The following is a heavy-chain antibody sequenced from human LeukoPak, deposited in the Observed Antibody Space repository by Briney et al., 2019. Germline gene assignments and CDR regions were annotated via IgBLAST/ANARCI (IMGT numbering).Heavy chain of an antibody. CDR3: ARLPHLRYFDCFFDY. J-gene: IGHJ4*02. D-gene: IGHD3-9*01. Sequence: PSETLSLTCTVSGGSISSYYWSWIRQPAGKGLEWIGRIYTSGSTNYNPSLKSRVTMSVDTSKKQFFLKLSSVTAADTAVYYCARLPHLRYFDCFFDYWGQGTLVTVSS. V-gene: IGHV4-4*07. CDR2: IYTSGST. CDR1: GGSISSYY.